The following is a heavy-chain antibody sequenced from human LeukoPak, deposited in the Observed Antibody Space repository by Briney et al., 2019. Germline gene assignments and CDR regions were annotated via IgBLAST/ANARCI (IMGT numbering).Heavy chain of an antibody. D-gene: IGHD4-11*01. V-gene: IGHV1-46*01. J-gene: IGHJ5*02. CDR2: INPSGGST. CDR1: GYTFTSYY. CDR3: ARDTPLTTTVTTVNWFDP. Sequence: ASVKVSCKASGYTFTSYYMHWMRQAPGQGLEWMGIINPSGGSTSYAQKFQGRVTMTRDTSTSTVYMELSSLRSEDTAVYYCARDTPLTTTVTTVNWFDPWGQGTLVTVSS.